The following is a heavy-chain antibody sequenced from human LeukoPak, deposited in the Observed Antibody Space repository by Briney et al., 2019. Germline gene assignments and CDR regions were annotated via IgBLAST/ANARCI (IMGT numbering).Heavy chain of an antibody. J-gene: IGHJ2*01. CDR1: GGTFSSYA. CDR2: IIPIFGTA. D-gene: IGHD3-10*01. CDR3: ARTILWFGELLTEDWYFDL. Sequence: SVKVSCMASGGTFSSYAISWVRQAPGQGLEWMGGIIPIFGTANYAQKFQGRVTITADKSTSTAYMELSSLRSEDTAVYYCARTILWFGELLTEDWYFDLWGRGTLVTVSS. V-gene: IGHV1-69*06.